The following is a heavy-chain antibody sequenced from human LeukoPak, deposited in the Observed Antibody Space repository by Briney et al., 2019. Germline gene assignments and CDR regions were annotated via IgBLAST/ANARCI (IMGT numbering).Heavy chain of an antibody. CDR2: IYYSGST. CDR1: GGSISSSSYY. Sequence: SETLSLTCTVSGGSISSSSYYWGWIRQPPGKGLEWIGSIYYSGSTYYNPSLKSRVTISVDTSKNQFSLKLSSVTAADTAVYYCARDLRSGYDLSWFDPWGQGTLVTVSS. D-gene: IGHD5-12*01. V-gene: IGHV4-39*02. CDR3: ARDLRSGYDLSWFDP. J-gene: IGHJ5*02.